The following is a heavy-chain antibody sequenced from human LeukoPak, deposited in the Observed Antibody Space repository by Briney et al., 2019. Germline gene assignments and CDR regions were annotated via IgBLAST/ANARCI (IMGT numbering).Heavy chain of an antibody. D-gene: IGHD1-26*01. CDR1: GGSISSYY. Sequence: SETLSLTCTVSGGSISSYYWSWIRQPAGKGLEWIGRIYTSGSTNYNPSLKSRVTMSVDTSKNQFSLKLSSVTAADTAVYYCARLSYSGSLNWFDPWGQGTLVTVSS. CDR3: ARLSYSGSLNWFDP. CDR2: IYTSGST. J-gene: IGHJ5*02. V-gene: IGHV4-4*07.